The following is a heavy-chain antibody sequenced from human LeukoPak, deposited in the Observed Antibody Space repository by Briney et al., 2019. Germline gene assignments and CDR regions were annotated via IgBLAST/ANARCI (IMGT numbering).Heavy chain of an antibody. CDR2: IKQDGSEK. V-gene: IGHV3-7*03. CDR3: ARAPLVLLWFGEIYFDY. Sequence: PGGSLRLSCAASGFTFSSYWMSWVRQAPGKGLEWVANIKQDGSEKNYVDSVKGRFTISRDNAKNSLYLQMNSLRVEDTAVYYCARAPLVLLWFGEIYFDYWGQGTLVTVSS. J-gene: IGHJ4*02. CDR1: GFTFSSYW. D-gene: IGHD3-10*01.